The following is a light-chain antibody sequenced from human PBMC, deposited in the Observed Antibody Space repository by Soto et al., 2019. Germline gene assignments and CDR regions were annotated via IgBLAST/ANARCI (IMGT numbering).Light chain of an antibody. CDR3: CSYAGSSLYV. Sequence: QSALTQPASVSGSPGQSITISCTGTSSDVGSSNLVSWYQQHPGKAPKLMIYEGSKRPSGVSNRFSGSKSGNTASLTISGLQAEDDADYYCCSYAGSSLYVFGTGTKVTVL. CDR2: EGS. V-gene: IGLV2-23*01. J-gene: IGLJ1*01. CDR1: SSDVGSSNL.